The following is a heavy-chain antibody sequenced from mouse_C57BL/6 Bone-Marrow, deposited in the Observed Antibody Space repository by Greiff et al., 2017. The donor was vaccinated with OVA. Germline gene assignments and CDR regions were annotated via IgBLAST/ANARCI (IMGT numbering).Heavy chain of an antibody. CDR1: GYSITSGYY. D-gene: IGHD1-1*01. CDR2: ISYDGSN. V-gene: IGHV3-6*01. CDR3: ARTVVARGDY. Sequence: GSGPGLVKPSQSLSPTCSVTGYSITSGYYWNWIRQFPGNKLEWMGYISYDGSNNYNPSLKNRISITRDTSKNQFFLKLNSVTTEDTATYYCARTVVARGDYWGQGTSVTVSS. J-gene: IGHJ4*01.